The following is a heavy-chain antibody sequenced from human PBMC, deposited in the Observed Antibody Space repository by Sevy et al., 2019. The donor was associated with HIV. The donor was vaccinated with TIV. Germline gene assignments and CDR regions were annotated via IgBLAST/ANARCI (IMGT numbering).Heavy chain of an antibody. D-gene: IGHD5-12*01. V-gene: IGHV4-39*01. CDR1: GGSISSSSYY. CDR3: ARSPKRWLQLFYFDY. Sequence: SETLSLTCTVSGGSISSSSYYWGWIRQPPGKGLEWIGSICYSGSTYYNPSLKSRVTISVDTSKNQFSLKLSSVTAADTAVYYCARSPKRWLQLFYFDYWGQGTLVTVSS. J-gene: IGHJ4*02. CDR2: ICYSGST.